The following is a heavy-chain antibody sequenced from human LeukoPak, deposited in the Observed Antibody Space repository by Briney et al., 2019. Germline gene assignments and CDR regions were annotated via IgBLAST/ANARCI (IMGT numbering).Heavy chain of an antibody. CDR1: GFTFSSYG. CDR3: ARDLDYYYMDV. CDR2: IWYDGSNK. Sequence: GGSLRLSCAASGFTFSSYGMHWVRQAPGKGLEWVAVIWYDGSNKYYADSVKGRFTISRDDSKNTLYLQMNSLRAEDTAVYYCARDLDYYYMDVWGKGTTVTVSS. J-gene: IGHJ6*03. V-gene: IGHV3-33*01.